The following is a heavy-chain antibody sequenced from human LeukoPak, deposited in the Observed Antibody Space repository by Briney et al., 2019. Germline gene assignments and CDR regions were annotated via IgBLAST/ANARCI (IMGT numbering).Heavy chain of an antibody. Sequence: SVKVSCKASGGTFSSYAISWVRQAPGQGLEWMGRIIPILGIANYAQKFQGRVTITADKSTSTAYMELSSLRSEDTAVYYCARDPPSYYDSSGYSDDAFDIWGQGTMVTVSS. CDR1: GGTFSSYA. D-gene: IGHD3-22*01. V-gene: IGHV1-69*04. CDR2: IIPILGIA. J-gene: IGHJ3*02. CDR3: ARDPPSYYDSSGYSDDAFDI.